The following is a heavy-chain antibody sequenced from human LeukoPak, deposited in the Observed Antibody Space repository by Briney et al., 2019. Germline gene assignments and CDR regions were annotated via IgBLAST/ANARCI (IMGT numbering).Heavy chain of an antibody. V-gene: IGHV3-74*01. D-gene: IGHD4-17*01. CDR2: INSDWSST. J-gene: IGHJ6*03. CDR1: GFTFSSYW. CDR3: ARVIGDYGIYYYYYMDV. Sequence: GGSLRLSCAASGFTFSSYWMHWVRQAPGKGLVWVSRINSDWSSTSYADSVKGRFTISRDNAKNTLYLQMNSLRAEDTAVYYCARVIGDYGIYYYYYMDVWGKGTTVTVSS.